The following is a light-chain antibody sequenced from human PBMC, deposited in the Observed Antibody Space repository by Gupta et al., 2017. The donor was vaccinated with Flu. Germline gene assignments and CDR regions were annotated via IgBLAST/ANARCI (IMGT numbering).Light chain of an antibody. V-gene: IGKV3-11*01. CDR1: QSVSRY. CDR3: QQRSNGHPIFT. J-gene: IGKJ3*01. CDR2: DAS. Sequence: TLSLSPGERATLSCRASQSVSRYLDWYQQKQLQAPRLLIYDASNRAKGSSARFSGSGVGTDFNLTLNSREQEDFEVYYCQQRSNGHPIFTFGHGTKVDIK.